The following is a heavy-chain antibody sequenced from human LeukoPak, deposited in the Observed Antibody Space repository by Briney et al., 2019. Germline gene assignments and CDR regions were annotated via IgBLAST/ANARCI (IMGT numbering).Heavy chain of an antibody. CDR2: INHSGNT. Sequence: PSETLSLTCAVYAGSFSADYWSWIRQPPGQGLEWIGEINHSGNTNYNPSLKSRVTISVDTSKNQFSLKLSSVPAADTAVYYCARRVRGSREYSSSSGMGYYFDYWGQGTLVTVSS. V-gene: IGHV4-34*01. D-gene: IGHD6-6*01. CDR3: ARRVRGSREYSSSSGMGYYFDY. CDR1: AGSFSADY. J-gene: IGHJ4*02.